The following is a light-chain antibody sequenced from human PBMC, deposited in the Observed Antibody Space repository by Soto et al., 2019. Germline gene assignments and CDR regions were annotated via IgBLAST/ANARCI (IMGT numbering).Light chain of an antibody. Sequence: EIVLTQSPGTLPLSPAERVTLSYRASQSFSSNYLSWYQQRPGQTPRLLIYGASNRSTDIPDRFSGSGSGTEFTLTISRVEPEDFGVYYCQQYSNSPRTFGQGTNVEIK. V-gene: IGKV3-20*01. CDR1: QSFSSNY. J-gene: IGKJ1*01. CDR3: QQYSNSPRT. CDR2: GAS.